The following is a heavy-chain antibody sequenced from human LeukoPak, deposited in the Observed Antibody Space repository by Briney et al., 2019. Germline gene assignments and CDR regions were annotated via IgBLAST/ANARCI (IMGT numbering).Heavy chain of an antibody. CDR3: ARSIVVVPAAVDY. Sequence: PSETLSLTCTVSGYSISNGYYWGWIRQPPGKGLEWIGSIYHSGSTYYNPSLKSRVTISVDTSKNQFSLKLSSVTAADTAVYYCARSIVVVPAAVDYWGQGTLVTVSS. D-gene: IGHD2-2*01. V-gene: IGHV4-38-2*02. CDR2: IYHSGST. CDR1: GYSISNGYY. J-gene: IGHJ4*02.